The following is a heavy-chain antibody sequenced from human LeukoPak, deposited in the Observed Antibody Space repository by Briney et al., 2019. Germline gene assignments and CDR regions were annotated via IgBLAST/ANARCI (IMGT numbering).Heavy chain of an antibody. J-gene: IGHJ5*02. V-gene: IGHV4-39*01. D-gene: IGHD6-13*01. CDR3: ARHVARRHSSSWYLGGHWFDP. CDR1: GGSISSSSYY. CDR2: IYYSGST. Sequence: SETLSLTCTVSGGSISSSSYYWGWIRQPPGKGLEWIGSIYYSGSTYYNPSLKSRVTISVDTSKNQLSLKLSSVTAADTAVYYCARHVARRHSSSWYLGGHWFDPWGQGTLVTVSS.